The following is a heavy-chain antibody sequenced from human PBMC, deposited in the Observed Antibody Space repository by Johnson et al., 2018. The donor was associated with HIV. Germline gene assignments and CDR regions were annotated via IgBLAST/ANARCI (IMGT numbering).Heavy chain of an antibody. Sequence: VQLVESGGGLAKPAWSPRLSCAASQFIFSNYYMNCVRQAPGNGLELVGQVNPNGDSTYLIDSGKDRFIISRDNAKNSLYLQMNSLRAEDTALYYCARDREQLVLYAFDIWGQGTMVTVSS. J-gene: IGHJ3*02. V-gene: IGHV3-25*05. CDR2: VNPNGDST. CDR3: ARDREQLVLYAFDI. CDR1: QFIFSNYY. D-gene: IGHD6-6*01.